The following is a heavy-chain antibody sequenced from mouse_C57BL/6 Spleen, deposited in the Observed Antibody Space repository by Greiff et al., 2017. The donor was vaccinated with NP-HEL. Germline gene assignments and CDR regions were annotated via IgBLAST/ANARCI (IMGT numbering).Heavy chain of an antibody. CDR3: ARVSPNYFDY. V-gene: IGHV5-16*01. J-gene: IGHJ2*01. CDR2: INYDGSST. CDR1: GFTFSDYY. Sequence: EVKVVESEGGLVQPGSSMKLSCTASGFTFSDYYMAWVRQVPEKGLEWVANINYDGSSTYYLDSLKSRFIISRDNAKNILYLQMSSLKSEDTATYYCARVSPNYFDYWGQGTTLTVSS.